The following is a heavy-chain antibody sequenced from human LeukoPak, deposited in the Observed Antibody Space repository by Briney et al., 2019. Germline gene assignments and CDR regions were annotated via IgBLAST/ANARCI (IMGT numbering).Heavy chain of an antibody. D-gene: IGHD1/OR15-1a*01. V-gene: IGHV3-21*01. Sequence: KSGGSLRLSCAASVYTLSSYSVNCVRQARGKGREGVSSISNSSRYIYYADSVKGRFTISRDNANNSLYLQMNRLRADDTAVYYCARGGVTTTNWFDPWGQGTLVTVSS. J-gene: IGHJ5*02. CDR1: VYTLSSYS. CDR2: ISNSSRYI. CDR3: ARGGVTTTNWFDP.